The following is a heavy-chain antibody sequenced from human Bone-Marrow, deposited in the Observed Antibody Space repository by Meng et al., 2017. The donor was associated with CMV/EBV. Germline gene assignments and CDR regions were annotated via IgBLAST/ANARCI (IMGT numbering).Heavy chain of an antibody. CDR2: IIPMRSVT. Sequence: SVKVSCKASGDTFNKYVTSWVRQAPGQGLEWMGGIIPMRSVTNYAQKFQGRVTIIADTSTATVYMELSSLRSEDTAMYYCVASEEFYHFRSGWEWYYHYGMDVCGPGTTVTASS. J-gene: IGHJ6*02. CDR3: VASEEFYHFRSGWEWYYHYGMDV. CDR1: GDTFNKYV. V-gene: IGHV1-69*10. D-gene: IGHD3-3*02.